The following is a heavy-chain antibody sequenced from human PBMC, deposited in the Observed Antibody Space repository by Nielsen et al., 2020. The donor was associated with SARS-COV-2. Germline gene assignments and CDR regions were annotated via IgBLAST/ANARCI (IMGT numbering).Heavy chain of an antibody. CDR1: GYTFTSYG. CDR3: ASDRTGSWTLDY. CDR2: ISAYNGNT. Sequence: ASVKVSCKASGYTFTSYGISWVRQAPGQGLEWMGWISAYNGNTNYAQKLQGRVTMTTDTSTSTAYMELRSLRSEDTAVYYCASDRTGSWTLDYWGQGTLVTVSS. J-gene: IGHJ4*02. V-gene: IGHV1-18*01. D-gene: IGHD6-13*01.